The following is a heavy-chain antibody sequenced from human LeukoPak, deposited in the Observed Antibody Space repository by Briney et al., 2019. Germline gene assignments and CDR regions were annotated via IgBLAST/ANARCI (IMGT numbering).Heavy chain of an antibody. D-gene: IGHD6-19*01. V-gene: IGHV3-21*04. Sequence: GGSLRLSCAASGFTFSSYSMNWVRQAPGKGLEWVSSISSSSSYIYYADSVKGRFTISRDNAKNSLYLQMNSLRIEDTAIYYCATDIRAVGDSRYFDYWGQGALVTVSS. CDR1: GFTFSSYS. CDR3: ATDIRAVGDSRYFDY. CDR2: ISSSSSYI. J-gene: IGHJ4*02.